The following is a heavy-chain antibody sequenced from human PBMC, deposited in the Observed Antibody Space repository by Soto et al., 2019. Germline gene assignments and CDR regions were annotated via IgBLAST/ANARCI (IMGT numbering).Heavy chain of an antibody. CDR3: ANRDTSMVTRYYYGMDV. Sequence: GGSLRLSCAASGFTFNSYAMSWVRQAPGKGLEWVSSISGSGGSTYYADSVKGRYTISRDNSKNTLYLQINSLRAEYTAVYYCANRDTSMVTRYYYGMDVWGQGTTVTVSS. CDR1: GFTFNSYA. D-gene: IGHD5-18*01. CDR2: ISGSGGST. V-gene: IGHV3-23*01. J-gene: IGHJ6*02.